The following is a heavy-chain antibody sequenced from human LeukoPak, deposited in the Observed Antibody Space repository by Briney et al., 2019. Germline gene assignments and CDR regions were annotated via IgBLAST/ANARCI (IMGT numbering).Heavy chain of an antibody. Sequence: GASVKVSYKPSGYTFTDYDINWVRQATGQGLGWMGWMNPNSGNTGYAQQFQGRATVTRTTSISTAYMELNSLTSEDTAVYNCARGLRYQLISLLLGYYMDVWGKGTTVTVSS. V-gene: IGHV1-8*03. D-gene: IGHD2-2*01. CDR1: GYTFTDYD. CDR2: MNPNSGNT. CDR3: ARGLRYQLISLLLGYYMDV. J-gene: IGHJ6*03.